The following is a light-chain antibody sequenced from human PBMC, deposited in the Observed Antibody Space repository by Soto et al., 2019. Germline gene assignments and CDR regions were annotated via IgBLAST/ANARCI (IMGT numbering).Light chain of an antibody. CDR1: QSVSSD. V-gene: IGKV3-15*01. Sequence: EIVKTQSPVSLPVSPGERATLSCRASQSVSSDLAWYQQQPGQAPRLLMYGTSTRATGIPARFSGSGSGTEFTLTISSMQSDFFVHDSGSNDNKWPPPFGQGT. CDR2: GTS. CDR3: SNDNKWPPP. J-gene: IGKJ5*01.